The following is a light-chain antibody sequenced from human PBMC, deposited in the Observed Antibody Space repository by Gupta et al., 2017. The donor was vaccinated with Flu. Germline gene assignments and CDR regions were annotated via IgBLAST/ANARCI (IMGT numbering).Light chain of an antibody. CDR2: EVS. CDR3: SSDTSSSNYV. J-gene: IGLJ1*01. V-gene: IGLV2-18*02. CDR1: SSDVGSYNR. Sequence: QSALTQPPSVSGSPGQSVTISCTGTSSDVGSYNRVSWYQQSPGTAPTLMIYEVSNRPSGVPDRFSGSKSGNTASLTISGLQAEDEADFYCSSDTSSSNYVFGTGTKVTVL.